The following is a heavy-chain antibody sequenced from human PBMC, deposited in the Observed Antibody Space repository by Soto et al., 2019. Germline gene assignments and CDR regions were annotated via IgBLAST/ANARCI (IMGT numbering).Heavy chain of an antibody. Sequence: SETLSLTCAVYGGSFSGYYWSWIRQPPGKGLEWIGEINHSGSTNYNPSLKSRVTISVDTSKNQFSLKLSSVTAADTAVSYCARATFYGAGSYLFPCFAPWGQGTLVTVSS. CDR3: ARATFYGAGSYLFPCFAP. V-gene: IGHV4-34*01. J-gene: IGHJ5*02. CDR1: GGSFSGYY. CDR2: INHSGST. D-gene: IGHD3-10*01.